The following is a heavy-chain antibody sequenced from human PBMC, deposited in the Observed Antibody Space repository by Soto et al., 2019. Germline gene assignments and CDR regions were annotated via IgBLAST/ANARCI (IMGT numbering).Heavy chain of an antibody. Sequence: SETLSLTCAVYGGSFSGYYWSWIRQPPGKGLEWIGEINHSGSTNYNPSLKSRVTISVDTSKNQFSLKLSSVTAADTAVYYCARGPRSTIFGVVINLKGFDPWGQGTLVTVSS. J-gene: IGHJ5*02. CDR3: ARGPRSTIFGVVINLKGFDP. V-gene: IGHV4-34*01. D-gene: IGHD3-3*01. CDR2: INHSGST. CDR1: GGSFSGYY.